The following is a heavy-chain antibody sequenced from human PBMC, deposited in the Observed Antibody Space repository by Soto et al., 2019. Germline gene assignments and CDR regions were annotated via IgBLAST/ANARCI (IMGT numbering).Heavy chain of an antibody. CDR1: GFTFSTSA. J-gene: IGHJ6*02. CDR3: AGDPENEDFDILTGYFYCCYEEQHGYYYYGMDV. D-gene: IGHD3-9*01. V-gene: IGHV1-58*01. Sequence: GASVKVSCKTSGFTFSTSAVHWVRQARGHRLQWIGWIDVGSGNANYAQMLQERVTISRDMSTSTAYMELSSLRPEDTAVYYCAGDPENEDFDILTGYFYCCYEEQHGYYYYGMDVWGQGTTVTVSS. CDR2: IDVGSGNA.